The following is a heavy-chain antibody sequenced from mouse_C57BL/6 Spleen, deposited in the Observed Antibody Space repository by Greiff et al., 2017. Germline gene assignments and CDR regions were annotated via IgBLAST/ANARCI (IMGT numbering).Heavy chain of an antibody. CDR3: AREGTGVAMDY. CDR1: GYSITSGYY. CDR2: ISYDGSN. V-gene: IGHV3-6*01. J-gene: IGHJ4*01. D-gene: IGHD1-1*01. Sequence: EVKLVESGPGLVKPSQSLSLTCSVTGYSITSGYYWNWIRQFPGNKLEWMGYISYDGSNNYNPSLKNRISITRDTSKNQFFLKLNSVTTEDTATYYCAREGTGVAMDYWGQGTSVTVSS.